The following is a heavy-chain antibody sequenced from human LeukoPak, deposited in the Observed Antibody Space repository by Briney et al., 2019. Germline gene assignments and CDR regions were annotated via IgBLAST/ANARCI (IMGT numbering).Heavy chain of an antibody. Sequence: ASVKVSCQVSGFKFIDYYMHWVQQAPGKGLEWMGLVDPEDGETRFAEKFQGRVTITADTSTDTAYMELSSLRSEDTAVYYCATGGEPGDNTHDYYYYMDVWRKGTSVTVSS. CDR3: ATGGEPGDNTHDYYYYMDV. D-gene: IGHD1-26*01. J-gene: IGHJ6*03. CDR1: GFKFIDYY. CDR2: VDPEDGET. V-gene: IGHV1-69-2*01.